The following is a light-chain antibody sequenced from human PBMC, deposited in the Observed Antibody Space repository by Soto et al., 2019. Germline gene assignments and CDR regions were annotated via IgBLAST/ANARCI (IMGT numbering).Light chain of an antibody. Sequence: AIELTQSPSSLSASVGDRVTITCRASQGIRYDLGWYQQKPGKAPKVLIQAASSLQSGVPSRFSGSGSSTDFTLTISSLQPEDFATYYCLQDYNYPLTFGGGTKVEIK. CDR3: LQDYNYPLT. CDR1: QGIRYD. V-gene: IGKV1-6*02. J-gene: IGKJ4*01. CDR2: AAS.